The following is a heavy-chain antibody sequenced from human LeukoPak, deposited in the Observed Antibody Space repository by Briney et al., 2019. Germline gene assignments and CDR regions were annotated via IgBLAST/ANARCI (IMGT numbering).Heavy chain of an antibody. CDR1: GGTFSSYA. D-gene: IGHD6-19*01. Sequence: SVKVSCKASGGTFSSYAISWVRQAPGQGLEWMGGIIPIFGTANYAQKFQGRVTITADESTSTAYMELSSLRSEDTAVYYCARDLESIAVAGNGGYWGQGTLVTVSS. V-gene: IGHV1-69*13. J-gene: IGHJ4*02. CDR3: ARDLESIAVAGNGGY. CDR2: IIPIFGTA.